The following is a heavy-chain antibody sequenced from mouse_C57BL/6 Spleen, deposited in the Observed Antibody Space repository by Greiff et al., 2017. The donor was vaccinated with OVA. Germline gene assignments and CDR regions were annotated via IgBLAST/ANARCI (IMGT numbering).Heavy chain of an antibody. V-gene: IGHV5-17*01. Sequence: EVKLVESGGGLVQPGGSLTLSCAASGFTFSDYGMHWVRQAPEKGLEWVAYISSGSSTIYYADTVKGRFTISRDNAKNTLFLQMNSLRSEDTAMYYCARLGDYDGDAMDYWGQGTSVTVSS. J-gene: IGHJ4*01. CDR2: ISSGSSTI. CDR1: GFTFSDYG. CDR3: ARLGDYDGDAMDY. D-gene: IGHD2-4*01.